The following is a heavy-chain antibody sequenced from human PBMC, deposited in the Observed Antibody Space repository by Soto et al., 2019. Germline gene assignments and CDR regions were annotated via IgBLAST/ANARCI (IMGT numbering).Heavy chain of an antibody. D-gene: IGHD6-13*01. CDR3: ARLRYTAAGHGYYYYYGMDV. V-gene: IGHV1-69*13. CDR1: GGTFSSYA. CDR2: IIPIFGTA. Sequence: ASVKVSCKASGGTFSSYAISWVRQAPGQGLEWMGGIIPIFGTANYAQKFQGRVTITADESTSTAYMELSSLRSEDTAVYYCARLRYTAAGHGYYYYYGMDVWGQGTTVTVSS. J-gene: IGHJ6*02.